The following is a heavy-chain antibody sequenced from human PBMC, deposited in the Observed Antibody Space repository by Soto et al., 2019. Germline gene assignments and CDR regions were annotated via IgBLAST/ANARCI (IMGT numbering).Heavy chain of an antibody. D-gene: IGHD6-13*01. V-gene: IGHV4-34*01. CDR3: ARSWGSSPYDY. J-gene: IGHJ4*02. CDR2: INHSGST. Sequence: KTSETLSLTCAVYGGSFSGYYWSWIRQPPGKGLEWIGEINHSGSTNYNPSLKSRVTISVDTSKNQFSLKLSSVTAADTAVYYCARSWGSSPYDYWGQGTLVTVSS. CDR1: GGSFSGYY.